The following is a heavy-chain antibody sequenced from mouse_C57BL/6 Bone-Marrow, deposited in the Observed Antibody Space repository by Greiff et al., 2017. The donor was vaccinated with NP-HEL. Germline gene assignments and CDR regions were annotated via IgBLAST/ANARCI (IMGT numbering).Heavy chain of an antibody. D-gene: IGHD1-1*02. V-gene: IGHV14-4*01. Sequence: EVQRVESGAELVRPGASVKLSCTASGFNIKDDYMHWVKQRPEQGLEWIGWIDPENGDTEYASKFQGKATITADTSSTTAYLQLSSLTSEDPAVYYCTGRFGGYWYFDVWGTGTTVTVSS. CDR2: IDPENGDT. CDR1: GFNIKDDY. CDR3: TGRFGGYWYFDV. J-gene: IGHJ1*03.